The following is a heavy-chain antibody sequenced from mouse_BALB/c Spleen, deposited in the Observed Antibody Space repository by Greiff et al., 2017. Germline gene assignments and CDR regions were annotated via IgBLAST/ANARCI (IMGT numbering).Heavy chain of an antibody. V-gene: IGHV7-3*02. J-gene: IGHJ2*01. CDR1: GFTFTDYY. CDR2: IRNKANGYTT. Sequence: EVKLVESGGGLVQPGGSLRLSCATSGFTFTDYYMSWVRQPPGKALEWLGFIRNKANGYTTEYSVTVKGRFTISRDNAQSILYLQMNTLRAEDSATYYCARAPHFDYWGQGTTLTVSS. CDR3: ARAPHFDY.